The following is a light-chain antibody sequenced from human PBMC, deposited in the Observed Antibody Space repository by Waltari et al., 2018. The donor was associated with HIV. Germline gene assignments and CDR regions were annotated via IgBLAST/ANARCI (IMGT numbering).Light chain of an antibody. CDR1: RSDVGGYNS. V-gene: IGLV2-14*01. CDR2: DVS. CDR3: SSYTSSSTLV. Sequence: QSALTQPASVSGSPGQSITISCTGTRSDVGGYNSVSWFQHHPGKAPKLMIYDVSNRPSGVSNRFSGSKSGNTASLTISGLQAEDEADYYCSSYTSSSTLVFGGGTNLTVL. J-gene: IGLJ3*02.